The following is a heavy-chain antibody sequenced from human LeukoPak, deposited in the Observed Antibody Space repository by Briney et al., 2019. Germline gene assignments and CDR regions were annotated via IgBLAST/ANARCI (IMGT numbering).Heavy chain of an antibody. V-gene: IGHV3-30*02. J-gene: IGHJ4*02. CDR3: AKEDGYCSSTSCYASGY. Sequence: PGGSLRLSCAASGFTFSSYGMHWVRQAPGEGLEWVAFIRYDGSNKYYADSVKGRFTISRDNSKNTLYLQMNSLRAEDTAVYYCAKEDGYCSSTSCYASGYWGQGTLVTVSS. D-gene: IGHD2-2*03. CDR1: GFTFSSYG. CDR2: IRYDGSNK.